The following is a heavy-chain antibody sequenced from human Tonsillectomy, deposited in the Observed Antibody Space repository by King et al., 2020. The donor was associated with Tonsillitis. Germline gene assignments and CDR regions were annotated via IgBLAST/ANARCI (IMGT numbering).Heavy chain of an antibody. CDR3: ARQFLVRGVIITFDS. J-gene: IGHJ5*01. V-gene: IGHV4-39*01. CDR1: GGSISSNSYY. CDR2: NYHSGWT. Sequence: QLQESGPGLVKPSETLSRTCTVSGGSISSNSYYWGWIRQPPGKVLEWIGRNYHSGWTYYNPSLKSRVTISVDPSTNHFSLKLSSVTAADTAVYYCARQFLVRGVIITFDSWGQGTLVTVSS. D-gene: IGHD3-10*01.